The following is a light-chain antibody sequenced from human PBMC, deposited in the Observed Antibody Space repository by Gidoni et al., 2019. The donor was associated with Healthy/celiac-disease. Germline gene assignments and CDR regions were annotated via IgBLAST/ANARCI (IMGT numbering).Light chain of an antibody. CDR1: QSVLYSSNNKNY. CDR2: WAS. Sequence: IVMTQSPDSLAVSLGERATINCKSSQSVLYSSNNKNYLAWYQQKPGQPPKLLIYWASTRESGVPDRFSCSGSGTDFTLTISSLQAEDVAVYYCQQYYSTPPTFGPGTKVDIK. CDR3: QQYYSTPPT. V-gene: IGKV4-1*01. J-gene: IGKJ3*01.